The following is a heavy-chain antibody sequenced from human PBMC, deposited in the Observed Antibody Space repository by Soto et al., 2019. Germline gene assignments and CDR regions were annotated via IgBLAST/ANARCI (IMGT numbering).Heavy chain of an antibody. J-gene: IGHJ6*02. CDR3: AKRYGSGSYRDFNSYYGMDI. CDR2: ISPTGEQR. V-gene: IGHV3-23*01. D-gene: IGHD3-10*01. Sequence: GGSLRLSCAASRFTFRDYGMSWVRQGPGKGLEWVSGISPTGEQRFYVDSVKGRFFISRDNSQNTLSLEMSNLRADDTAVYYCAKRYGSGSYRDFNSYYGMDIWGQGTSVTVSS. CDR1: RFTFRDYG.